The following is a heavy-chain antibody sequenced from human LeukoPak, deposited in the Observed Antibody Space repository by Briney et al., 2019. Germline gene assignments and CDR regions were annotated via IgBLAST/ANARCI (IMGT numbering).Heavy chain of an antibody. J-gene: IGHJ4*02. D-gene: IGHD3-10*01. CDR3: ARGQSSYGSGNHYYYYFDY. Sequence: GGSLRLSCAASGFSFNNYAMTWVRQAPGKGLEWVSIIGGGGDRVYHVDSVKGRFTVSRDNSENTLHLQMNSLRAEDTAVYYCARGQSSYGSGNHYYYYFDYWGQGTLVTVSS. V-gene: IGHV3-23*01. CDR2: IGGGGDRV. CDR1: GFSFNNYA.